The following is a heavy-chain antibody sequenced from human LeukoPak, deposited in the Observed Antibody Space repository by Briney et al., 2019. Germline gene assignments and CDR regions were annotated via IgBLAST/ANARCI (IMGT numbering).Heavy chain of an antibody. J-gene: IGHJ4*02. D-gene: IGHD3-22*01. Sequence: GGSLRLSCAASGFTFSSYEMNWVRQAPGEGLEWLGRIKSRINGGTAEYTAPVKGRFTISRDDSKNMLYLQMNSLRTEDTAIYYCATDGFYDSSRAGGYYFDFWGQGTLVTVSS. CDR3: ATDGFYDSSRAGGYYFDF. CDR2: IKSRINGGTA. V-gene: IGHV3-15*01. CDR1: GFTFSSYE.